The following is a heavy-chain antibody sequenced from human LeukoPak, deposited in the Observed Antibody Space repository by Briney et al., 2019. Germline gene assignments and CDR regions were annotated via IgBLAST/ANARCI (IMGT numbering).Heavy chain of an antibody. V-gene: IGHV4-39*01. D-gene: IGHD3-3*01. CDR1: GGSIISSNYY. Sequence: PSETLSLTCSVSGGSIISSNYYWGWIRQPPGKGLEWIGGIYQSGSGSSYYNPSLKSRVIISGDTSNNHFSLRLRSVTAADTAVYYCASTLRFLPYRRFDYWGQGTLVTVPS. CDR3: ASTLRFLPYRRFDY. J-gene: IGHJ4*02. CDR2: IYQSGSGSS.